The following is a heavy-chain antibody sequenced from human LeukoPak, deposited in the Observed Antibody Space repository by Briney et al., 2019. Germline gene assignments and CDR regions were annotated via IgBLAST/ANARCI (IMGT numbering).Heavy chain of an antibody. CDR3: ARENSGYDYPYYFDY. D-gene: IGHD5-12*01. Sequence: ASVKVSCKASGYTFTSYYMHWVRQAPGQGLEWMGIINPSGGSTSYAQKFQGRVTMTRDTSTSTVYMELSSLRSEDTAVYYCARENSGYDYPYYFDYWGQGTLVTVSS. J-gene: IGHJ4*02. CDR2: INPSGGST. CDR1: GYTFTSYY. V-gene: IGHV1-46*01.